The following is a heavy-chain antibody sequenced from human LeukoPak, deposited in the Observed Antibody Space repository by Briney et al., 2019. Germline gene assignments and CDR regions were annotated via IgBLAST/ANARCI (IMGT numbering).Heavy chain of an antibody. CDR3: ASGVLGYSSGWVDY. Sequence: GGSLRLSCAASGFTISSYAMHWVRQAPGKGLEWVAVISYDGSNKYYADSVKGRFTISRDNSKNTLYLQMNSLRAEDTAVYYCASGVLGYSSGWVDYWGQGTLVTVSS. J-gene: IGHJ4*02. D-gene: IGHD6-19*01. CDR1: GFTISSYA. V-gene: IGHV3-30-3*01. CDR2: ISYDGSNK.